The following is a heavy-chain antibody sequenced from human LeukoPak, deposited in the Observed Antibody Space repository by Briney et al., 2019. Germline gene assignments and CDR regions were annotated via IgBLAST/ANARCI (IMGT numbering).Heavy chain of an antibody. V-gene: IGHV4-59*01. CDR2: IYYSGST. CDR1: GGSISSSY. J-gene: IGHJ3*02. CDR3: ATIRRYDSLAGAFDI. Sequence: SETLSLTCTVSGGSISSSYWSWIRQPPGKGLEWIGYIYYSGSTNYNPSLKSRVTISVDTSKNQFSLKLSSVTAADTAVYYCATIRRYDSLAGAFDIWGQGTMVTVSS. D-gene: IGHD3-22*01.